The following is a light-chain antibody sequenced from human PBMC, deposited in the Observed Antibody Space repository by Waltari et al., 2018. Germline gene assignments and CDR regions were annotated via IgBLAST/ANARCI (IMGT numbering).Light chain of an antibody. J-gene: IGLJ2*01. CDR3: QAWDSSSYVV. CDR2: RDR. Sequence: SYELTQSPSVSVSPGQTVTISCSGDQLSDKSVSWYQVKPGQSPVQVIYRDRMRPSGISERFSGSNSGNVATLTISGTQSMDEADYYCQAWDSSSYVVFGGGTKVTVL. V-gene: IGLV3-1*01. CDR1: QLSDKS.